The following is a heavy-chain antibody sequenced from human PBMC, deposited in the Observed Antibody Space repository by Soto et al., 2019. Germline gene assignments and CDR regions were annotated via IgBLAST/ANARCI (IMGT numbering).Heavy chain of an antibody. V-gene: IGHV4-30-4*01. D-gene: IGHD3-3*01. Sequence: PSETLSLTCTVSGGSISSGDYYWSWIRQPPGKGLEWIGYIYYSGSTYYNPTLKSRVYISVDTSKNQFSLNLTSVTAADTAVYYCARDRRHDYRSGYPDYWGQGTLVTVPQ. CDR3: ARDRRHDYRSGYPDY. CDR1: GGSISSGDYY. CDR2: IYYSGST. J-gene: IGHJ4*02.